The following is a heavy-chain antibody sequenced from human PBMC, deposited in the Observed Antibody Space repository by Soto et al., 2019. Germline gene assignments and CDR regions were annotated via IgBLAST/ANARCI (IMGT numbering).Heavy chain of an antibody. Sequence: EMQLLESGGGLGQPGGSLRLSCVASPVTVDNFAAMTWLRHAPESGLGWVSTIRGGGEHKFYAVSVKSRFTISRDNSKNMLYLQMDGLRVQHTAAHYCAKDRALANQTPSGMRAWDQGTTGTV. V-gene: IGHV3-23*01. CDR3: AKDRALANQTPSGMRA. CDR1: PVTVDNFAA. D-gene: IGHD3-10*01. CDR2: IRGGGEHK. J-gene: IGHJ6*02.